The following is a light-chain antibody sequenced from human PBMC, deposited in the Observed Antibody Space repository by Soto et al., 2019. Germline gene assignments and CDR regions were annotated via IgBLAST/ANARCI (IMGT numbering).Light chain of an antibody. CDR3: CSYAGSSTYV. Sequence: QSVLTQPASVSGSPGQSITISCTGTSSDVGGYKYVSWHQLHPGKAPKLIIYEVSNRPSGVSNRFSGSKSGNTASLTISGLQAEDEADYYCCSYAGSSTYVFGTGTKVTVL. V-gene: IGLV2-23*02. CDR1: SSDVGGYKY. J-gene: IGLJ1*01. CDR2: EVS.